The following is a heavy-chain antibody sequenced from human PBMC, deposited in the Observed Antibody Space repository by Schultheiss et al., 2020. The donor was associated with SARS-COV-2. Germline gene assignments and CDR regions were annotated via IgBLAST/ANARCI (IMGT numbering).Heavy chain of an antibody. CDR3: ARGFVVVTANDAFDI. CDR2: ISSSSSYI. Sequence: GESLKISCAASGFTFSSYSMNWVRQAPGKGLEWVSSISSSSSYIYYADSVKGRFTISRDNAKNSLYLQMNSLRAEDTAVYYCARGFVVVTANDAFDIWGQGTMVTVSS. D-gene: IGHD2-21*02. J-gene: IGHJ3*02. CDR1: GFTFSSYS. V-gene: IGHV3-21*01.